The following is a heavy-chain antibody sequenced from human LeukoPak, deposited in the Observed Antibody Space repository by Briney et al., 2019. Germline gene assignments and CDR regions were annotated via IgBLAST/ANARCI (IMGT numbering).Heavy chain of an antibody. CDR2: ISYDGSNK. D-gene: IGHD2-15*01. CDR1: GFTFSSYA. J-gene: IGHJ4*02. V-gene: IGHV3-30*04. CDR3: ARVTESGYCSGGSCSHFDY. Sequence: GRSLRLSCAASGFTFSSYAMHWVRQAPGKGLEWVAVISYDGSNKYYADSVKGRFTISRDNSKSTLYLQMNSLRAEDTAVYYCARVTESGYCSGGSCSHFDYWGQGTLVTVSS.